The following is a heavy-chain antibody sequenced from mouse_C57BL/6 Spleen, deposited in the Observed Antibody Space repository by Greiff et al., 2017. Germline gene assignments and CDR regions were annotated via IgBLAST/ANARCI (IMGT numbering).Heavy chain of an antibody. D-gene: IGHD1-1*01. CDR3: ARSYRATVVARAMDY. V-gene: IGHV1-52*01. CDR1: GYTFTSYW. CDR2: IDPSDSET. Sequence: QVHVKQPGAELVRPGSSVKLSCKASGYTFTSYWMHWVKQRPIQGLEWIGNIDPSDSETHYNQKFKDKATLTVDKSSSTAYMQLSSLTSEDSAVYYCARSYRATVVARAMDYWGQGTSVTVSS. J-gene: IGHJ4*01.